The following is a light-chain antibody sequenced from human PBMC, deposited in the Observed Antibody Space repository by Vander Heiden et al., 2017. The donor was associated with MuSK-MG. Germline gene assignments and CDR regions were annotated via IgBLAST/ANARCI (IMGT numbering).Light chain of an antibody. Sequence: DIQMTQSPSSLSASVGDRVTITCRASQSISSYLNWYQQKPGKAPKLLIYAASSLQGGVPSRFSGSGSGTDFTLTISSLQPEDIATYYCQQCESTPLTFGGGTKVEIK. J-gene: IGKJ4*01. V-gene: IGKV1-39*01. CDR2: AAS. CDR1: QSISSY. CDR3: QQCESTPLT.